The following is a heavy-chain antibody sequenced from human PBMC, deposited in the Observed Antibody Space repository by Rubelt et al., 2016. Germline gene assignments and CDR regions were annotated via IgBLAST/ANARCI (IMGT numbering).Heavy chain of an antibody. CDR3: AKEEQKVGPGRYYYDY. V-gene: IGHV3-53*01. D-gene: IGHD3-10*01. Sequence: EVQLVESGGGLIQPGGSLRLSCAASGFTVSTNFMNWVRQAPGKGLEWVSVLYSGGSTYYADSVKGRFTISRDNSKNTLYLQRNNRGADDKAHYYGAKEEQKVGPGRYYYDYWGQGTAVTVSS. J-gene: IGHJ4*02. CDR1: GFTVSTNF. CDR2: LYSGGST.